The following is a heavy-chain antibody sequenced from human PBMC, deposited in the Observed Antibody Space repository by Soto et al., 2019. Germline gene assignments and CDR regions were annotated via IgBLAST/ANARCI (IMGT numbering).Heavy chain of an antibody. V-gene: IGHV1-24*01. CDR2: FDPEDGET. J-gene: IGHJ1*01. CDR3: ATLGLITFGGVIVIPEYFQH. Sequence: ASLKVSCKVSRYTLTELSMHWVRQAPGKGLEWMGGFDPEDGETIYAQKFQGRVTMTEDTSTDTAYMELSSLRSEDTAVYYCATLGLITFGGVIVIPEYFQHWGRG. CDR1: RYTLTELS. D-gene: IGHD3-16*02.